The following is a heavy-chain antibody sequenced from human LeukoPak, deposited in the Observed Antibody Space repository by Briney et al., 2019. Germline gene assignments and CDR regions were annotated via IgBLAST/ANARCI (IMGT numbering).Heavy chain of an antibody. V-gene: IGHV4-34*01. CDR1: GGSFSGYY. CDR2: INHSGST. Sequence: PSETLSLTCAVYGGSFSGYYWSWIRQPPGKGLEWIGEINHSGSTNYNPSLKSRVTISVDTSKNQFPLKPSSVTAADTAVYYCARPGYYYGMDVWGQGTTVTVSS. CDR3: ARPGYYYGMDV. J-gene: IGHJ6*02.